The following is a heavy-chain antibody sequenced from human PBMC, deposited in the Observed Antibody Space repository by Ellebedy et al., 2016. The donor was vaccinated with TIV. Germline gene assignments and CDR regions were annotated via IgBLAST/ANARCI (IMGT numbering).Heavy chain of an antibody. V-gene: IGHV6-1*01. CDR1: GDSVSANSVA. CDR3: ARAATYGYDWFNA. Sequence: SQTLSLTCXISGDSVSANSVAWSWIRHSPSRGLEWLGRTYYRSKWYTYYAESVQSRLTINPDTSKNQFSLQLNSVTPEDTAVYYCARAATYGYDWFNAWGQGTLVTVSS. CDR2: TYYRSKWYT. D-gene: IGHD5-18*01. J-gene: IGHJ5*02.